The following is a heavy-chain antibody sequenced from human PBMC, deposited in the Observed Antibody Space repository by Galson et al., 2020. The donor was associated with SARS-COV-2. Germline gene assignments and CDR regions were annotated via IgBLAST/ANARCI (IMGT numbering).Heavy chain of an antibody. CDR1: GFTFSSYA. V-gene: IGHV3-30-3*01. J-gene: IGHJ6*02. Sequence: LTCAASGFTFSSYAMHWVRQAPGKGLEWVAVISYDGSNKYYADSVKGRFTISRDNSKNTLYLQMNSLRAEDTAVYYCAGELGYYGMDVWGQGTTVTVSS. CDR2: ISYDGSNK. D-gene: IGHD3-10*01. CDR3: AGELGYYGMDV.